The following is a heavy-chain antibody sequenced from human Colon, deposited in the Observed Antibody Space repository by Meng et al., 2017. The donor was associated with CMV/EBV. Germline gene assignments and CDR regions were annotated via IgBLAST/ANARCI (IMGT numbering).Heavy chain of an antibody. J-gene: IGHJ6*02. V-gene: IGHV3-23*01. CDR2: ISGSGGTR. CDR1: GFTFRNDA. CDR3: AKDLLREIVPGSLVLDV. Sequence: SLMISCAASGFTFRNDAMSWVRQTPGKGLEWVYTISGSGGTRDYADSVKGRFTMSRDNSENTVKLQMNSLRDEDSAVYFCAKDLLREIVPGSLVLDVWGQGTTVTVSS. D-gene: IGHD5-12*01.